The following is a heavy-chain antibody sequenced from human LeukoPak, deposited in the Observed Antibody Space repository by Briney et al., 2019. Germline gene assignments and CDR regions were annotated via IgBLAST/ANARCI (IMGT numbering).Heavy chain of an antibody. D-gene: IGHD3-22*01. CDR1: GFTFSSYG. Sequence: GGSLRLSCAASGFTFSSYGMHWVRQAPGKGLEWVAVIWYDGSNKYYADSVKGRFTISRDNSKNTLYLQMNSLRAEDTAVYYCARGSYDSSGYYFPDAFDIWGQGTMVTVSS. J-gene: IGHJ3*02. CDR2: IWYDGSNK. CDR3: ARGSYDSSGYYFPDAFDI. V-gene: IGHV3-33*01.